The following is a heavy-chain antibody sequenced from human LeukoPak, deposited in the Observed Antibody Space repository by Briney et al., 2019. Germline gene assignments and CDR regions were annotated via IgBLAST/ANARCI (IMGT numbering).Heavy chain of an antibody. D-gene: IGHD6-19*01. J-gene: IGHJ4*02. Sequence: GGSLRLSCAASGFTFNNYAMTWVRQAPGKGLEWVPSISSSSSYIYYADSVKGRFTISRDNAKNSLYLQMNSLRAEDTAVYYCARAQGYSSGYYDYWGQGTLVTVSS. CDR2: ISSSSSYI. V-gene: IGHV3-21*01. CDR3: ARAQGYSSGYYDY. CDR1: GFTFNNYA.